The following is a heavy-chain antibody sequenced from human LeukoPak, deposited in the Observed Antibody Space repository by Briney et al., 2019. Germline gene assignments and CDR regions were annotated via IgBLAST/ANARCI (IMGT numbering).Heavy chain of an antibody. D-gene: IGHD1-7*01. V-gene: IGHV5-51*01. Sequence: GESLKISCKGSGYSFISYWIAWVRQMPGKGPEWMGIIYPGDSDTRYSPSFQGQVTISANKSISTAYLQWSSLRASDTAMYYCARVAGGTGTTTHPLDYWGQGTLVTVSS. CDR3: ARVAGGTGTTTHPLDY. J-gene: IGHJ4*02. CDR2: IYPGDSDT. CDR1: GYSFISYW.